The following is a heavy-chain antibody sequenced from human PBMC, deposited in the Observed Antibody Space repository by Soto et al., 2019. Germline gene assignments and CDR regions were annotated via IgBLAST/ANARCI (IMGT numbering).Heavy chain of an antibody. J-gene: IGHJ6*02. CDR2: TRNKANSYTT. CDR3: ARGPPSRVTTGYYYGMDV. Sequence: EVQLVESGGGLVQPGGSLRLSCAASGFTFSDHYMDWVRQAPGKGLEWVGRTRNKANSYTTEYAASVKGRFTISRDDSKSSRYLQMNSLKTEDTAVYYCARGPPSRVTTGYYYGMDVWGQGTTVTVSS. CDR1: GFTFSDHY. V-gene: IGHV3-72*01. D-gene: IGHD4-17*01.